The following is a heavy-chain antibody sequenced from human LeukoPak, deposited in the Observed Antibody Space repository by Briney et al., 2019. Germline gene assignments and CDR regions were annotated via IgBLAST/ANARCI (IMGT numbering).Heavy chain of an antibody. D-gene: IGHD3-22*01. V-gene: IGHV1-18*01. J-gene: IGHJ3*02. Sequence: ASVKVSCKASGYTFTSYGISWVRQAPGQGLEWMGWISAYNGNTNYAQKLQGRVTMTTDTSTSTAYMKLRSLRSDDTAVYYCARDYPYYYDSSGYYSTRGDAFDIWGQGTMVTVSS. CDR1: GYTFTSYG. CDR3: ARDYPYYYDSSGYYSTRGDAFDI. CDR2: ISAYNGNT.